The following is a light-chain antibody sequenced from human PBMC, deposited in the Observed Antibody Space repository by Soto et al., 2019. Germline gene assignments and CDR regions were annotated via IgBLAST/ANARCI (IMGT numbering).Light chain of an antibody. V-gene: IGKV1-5*03. CDR1: QSISSW. CDR3: LQHNSYPWT. CDR2: KAS. Sequence: DIQMTQSPSTLSASVGDRVSITCXASQSISSWLAWYQQKPGKAPKLLIYKASSLESGVPSRFSGSGSGTEFTLTISSLQPEDFATYYCLQHNSYPWTFGQGTKVDIK. J-gene: IGKJ1*01.